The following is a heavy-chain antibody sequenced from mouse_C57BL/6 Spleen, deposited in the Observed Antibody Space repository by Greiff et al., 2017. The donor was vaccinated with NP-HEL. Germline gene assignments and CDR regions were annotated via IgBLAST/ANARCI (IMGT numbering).Heavy chain of an antibody. CDR1: GFTFSSYG. CDR3: ARRYYGSRTSAMDY. D-gene: IGHD1-1*01. CDR2: ISSGGSYT. V-gene: IGHV5-6*02. Sequence: VESGGDLVTPGGSLKLSCAASGFTFSSYGMSWVRQTPDKRLEWVATISSGGSYTYYPDSVKGRFTISRDNAKNTLYLQMSSLKSEDTAMYYCARRYYGSRTSAMDYWGQGTSVTVSS. J-gene: IGHJ4*01.